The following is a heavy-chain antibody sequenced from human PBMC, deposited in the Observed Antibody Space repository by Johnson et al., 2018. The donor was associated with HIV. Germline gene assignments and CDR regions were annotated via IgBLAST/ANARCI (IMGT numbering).Heavy chain of an antibody. CDR3: TRAGQGAYSSSWYGTLGAFDI. D-gene: IGHD6-13*01. Sequence: QEQLVESGGGVVQPGRSLRLSCAASGFTFRNFAMHWVRQAPGKGLEWLAVISYDGSNKYYADSVKGRFTISREHSKNTLYLQMNSLRAEDTAVYYCTRAGQGAYSSSWYGTLGAFDIWGQGTMVTVSS. J-gene: IGHJ3*02. CDR2: ISYDGSNK. CDR1: GFTFRNFA. V-gene: IGHV3-30*01.